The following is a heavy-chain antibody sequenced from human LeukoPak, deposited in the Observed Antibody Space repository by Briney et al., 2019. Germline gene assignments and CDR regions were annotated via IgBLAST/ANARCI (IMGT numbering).Heavy chain of an antibody. V-gene: IGHV4-34*01. CDR3: ARGGGDYGGYYFDY. CDR2: INHSGNT. D-gene: IGHD4-23*01. CDR1: GGSISSYY. Sequence: SETLSLTCTVSGGSISSYYWSWIRQPPGKGLEWIGEINHSGNTNYNPSLKSRVTISVDTSKNQFSLKLSSVTAADTAVYYCARGGGDYGGYYFDYWGQGTLVPVSS. J-gene: IGHJ4*02.